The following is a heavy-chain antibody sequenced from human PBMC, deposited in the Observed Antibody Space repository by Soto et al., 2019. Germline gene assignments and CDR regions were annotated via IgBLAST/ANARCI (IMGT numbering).Heavy chain of an antibody. J-gene: IGHJ4*02. V-gene: IGHV3-49*04. CDR3: TRDKDYDSSGYYPNDY. CDR2: IRSKAYGGTT. Sequence: GGSLRLSCTASGFTFGDYAMSWVRQAPGKGLEWVGFIRSKAYGGTTEYAASVKGRFTISRDDSKSIAYLQMNSLKTEDTAVYYCTRDKDYDSSGYYPNDYWGQGTLVTVSS. CDR1: GFTFGDYA. D-gene: IGHD3-22*01.